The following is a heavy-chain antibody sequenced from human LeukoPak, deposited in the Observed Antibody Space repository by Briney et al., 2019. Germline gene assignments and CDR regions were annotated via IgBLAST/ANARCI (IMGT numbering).Heavy chain of an antibody. V-gene: IGHV1-69*13. CDR3: AREGLDYGFDI. J-gene: IGHJ3*02. CDR1: GGTFSSHA. CDR2: IIPIFGTA. Sequence: GASVKVSCKASGGTFSSHAISWVRQAPGQGLEWMGGIIPIFGTANYAQKFQGRVTITADESTSTAYMELSSLRSEDTAVYYCAREGLDYGFDIWGQGTMVTVSS. D-gene: IGHD4/OR15-4a*01.